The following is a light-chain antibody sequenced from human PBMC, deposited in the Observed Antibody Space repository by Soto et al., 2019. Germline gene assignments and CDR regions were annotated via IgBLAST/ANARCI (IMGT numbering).Light chain of an antibody. CDR3: SSYTSRRTLV. Sequence: QSALTQPASVSGSPGQSITISCTGSTSDVGGYGYVSWYQQHPGKAPKLMIYDVSNRPSGVSNRFSGSKSDNTASLTISGLQAEDEADYYCSSYTSRRTLVFGGGTQLTVL. J-gene: IGLJ2*01. CDR1: TSDVGGYGY. CDR2: DVS. V-gene: IGLV2-14*03.